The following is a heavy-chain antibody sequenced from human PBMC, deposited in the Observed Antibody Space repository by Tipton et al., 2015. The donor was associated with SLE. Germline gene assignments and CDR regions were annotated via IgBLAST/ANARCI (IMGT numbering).Heavy chain of an antibody. CDR3: ARPRSGSSAPFDY. Sequence: LRLSCTVSGGSINSRYWSWIRQPPGKGLEWIGYFYGGSTSYNPSLRGRVTISGDTSKNQFSLKLSSVTAADTAVYYCARPRSGSSAPFDYWGQGTLVTVSS. V-gene: IGHV4-4*08. CDR2: FYGGST. CDR1: GGSINSRY. J-gene: IGHJ4*02. D-gene: IGHD6-6*01.